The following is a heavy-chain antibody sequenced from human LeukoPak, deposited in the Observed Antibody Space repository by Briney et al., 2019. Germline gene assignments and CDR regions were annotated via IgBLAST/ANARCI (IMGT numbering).Heavy chain of an antibody. V-gene: IGHV3-23*01. CDR3: AKVRDLDTVLGRFAN. J-gene: IGHJ5*02. Sequence: PGGSLRLSCAASGFTFSSYAMSWVRQAPGKGLEWVSLISGNGGRTYYADSVKGRFTISRDNSKNTLYLQMNSLRAEYTAVYYCAKVRDLDTVLGRFANWGQRTLVTVSS. D-gene: IGHD5-18*01. CDR1: GFTFSSYA. CDR2: ISGNGGRT.